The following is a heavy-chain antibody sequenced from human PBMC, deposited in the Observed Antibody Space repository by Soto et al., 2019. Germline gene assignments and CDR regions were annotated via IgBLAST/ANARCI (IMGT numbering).Heavy chain of an antibody. CDR1: GFTFSSYG. Sequence: GGSLRLSCAASGFTFSSYGMHWVRQAPGKGLEWVAVIWYDGSNKYYADSVKGRFTISRDNSKNTLYLQMNSLRAEDTAVYYCARQANWGSARTRNAFDIWGQGTMVTVSS. J-gene: IGHJ3*02. D-gene: IGHD7-27*01. CDR2: IWYDGSNK. V-gene: IGHV3-33*08. CDR3: ARQANWGSARTRNAFDI.